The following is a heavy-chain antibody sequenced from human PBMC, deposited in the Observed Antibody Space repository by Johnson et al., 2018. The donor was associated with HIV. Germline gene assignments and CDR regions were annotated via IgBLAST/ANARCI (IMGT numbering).Heavy chain of an antibody. Sequence: QVQLVESGGGVVQPGRSLRLSCAASGFTFSSYAMHWVRQAPGKWLEWVAVISYDGSEKYYVDSVKGRFTISRDNSKNTLSLQMNSLRAEDTAVYYCARDLHSSGWSQYAFDIWGQGTMVTVSS. CDR3: ARDLHSSGWSQYAFDI. J-gene: IGHJ3*02. CDR1: GFTFSSYA. CDR2: ISYDGSEK. D-gene: IGHD6-19*01. V-gene: IGHV3-30*04.